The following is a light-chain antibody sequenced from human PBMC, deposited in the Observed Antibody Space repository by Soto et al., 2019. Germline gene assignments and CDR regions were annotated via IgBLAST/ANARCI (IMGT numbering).Light chain of an antibody. CDR1: SSNIGINI. Sequence: QSVLTQSPSVSAAPGQKVTISCSGGSSNIGINIVSWYQQLPGTAPKLLIYEDNKRPSGIPDRFSGSKSGTSATLGITALQTGDEADYYCASWDTSLNSGVFGGGTQLTVL. CDR2: EDN. J-gene: IGLJ2*01. CDR3: ASWDTSLNSGV. V-gene: IGLV1-51*02.